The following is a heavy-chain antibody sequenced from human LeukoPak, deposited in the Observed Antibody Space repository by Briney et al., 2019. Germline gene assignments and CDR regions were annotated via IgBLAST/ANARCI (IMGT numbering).Heavy chain of an antibody. CDR1: GYTFTSYG. V-gene: IGHV1-18*01. CDR2: ISAYNGNT. D-gene: IGHD4-17*01. CDR3: ATTTLDYGLPLPLDY. Sequence: ASVKVSCKASGYTFTSYGISWVRQAPGQGLEWMGWISAYNGNTNYAQKLQGRVTMTTDTSTSTAYMELRSLRSDDTAVYYCATTTLDYGLPLPLDYWGQGTLSPSPQ. J-gene: IGHJ4*02.